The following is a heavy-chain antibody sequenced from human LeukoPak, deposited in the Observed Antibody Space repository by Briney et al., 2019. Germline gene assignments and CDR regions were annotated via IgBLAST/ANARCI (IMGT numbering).Heavy chain of an antibody. CDR3: ARNPPGLRYFDWVGFDP. D-gene: IGHD3-9*01. V-gene: IGHV3-53*01. Sequence: GGSLRLSCAASGFTVSSNYMSWVRQAPGKGLEWVSVIYSGGSTYYADSVKGRFTISRDNSKNTLYLQMNSLRAEDTAVYYCARNPPGLRYFDWVGFDPWGQGTLVTVSS. J-gene: IGHJ5*02. CDR2: IYSGGST. CDR1: GFTVSSNY.